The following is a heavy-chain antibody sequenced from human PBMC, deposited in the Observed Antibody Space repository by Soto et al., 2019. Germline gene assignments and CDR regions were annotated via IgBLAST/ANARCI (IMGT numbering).Heavy chain of an antibody. CDR3: AKRNYGSEFDY. D-gene: IGHD3-10*01. J-gene: IGHJ4*02. CDR2: ISGSGGST. CDR1: GFTFSSYA. Sequence: EVQLLESGGGLVQPGASLRLSCAASGFTFSSYAMNWVRQAPGKGLEWVSVISGSGGSTYYADSVKGRFTISRDNSKNTLYLQMNSLRAEDTAVYYCAKRNYGSEFDYWGQGTLVTVSS. V-gene: IGHV3-23*01.